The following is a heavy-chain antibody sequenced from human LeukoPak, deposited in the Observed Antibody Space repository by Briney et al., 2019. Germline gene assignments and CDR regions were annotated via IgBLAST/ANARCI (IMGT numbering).Heavy chain of an antibody. CDR3: ARDTRSSYSYYGMDV. Sequence: GGSLRLSCAASGFTLSTYTLSWVRQAPGKGLEWVSPISGSSDYIYYADSVKGRFTISRDNAKKSLFLQMNSLRAEDTAVYHCARDTRSSYSYYGMDVWGQGTTVTVSS. V-gene: IGHV3-21*01. J-gene: IGHJ6*02. CDR2: ISGSSDYI. D-gene: IGHD3-10*01. CDR1: GFTLSTYT.